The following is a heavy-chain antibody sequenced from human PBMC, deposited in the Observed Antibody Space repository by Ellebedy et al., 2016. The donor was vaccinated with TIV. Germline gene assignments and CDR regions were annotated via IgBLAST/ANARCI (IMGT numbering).Heavy chain of an antibody. D-gene: IGHD1-26*01. V-gene: IGHV4-34*01. Sequence: GSLRLSCTVYGGSFSGYYYSWIRQPPGKGLEWIGEINQSGRATYNPSLKGRVTISVDMSKNQFSLRLSSVTAADTAVYYCAREPYGGIYYYFDYWGQGTLVTVSS. CDR1: GGSFSGYY. CDR2: INQSGRA. CDR3: AREPYGGIYYYFDY. J-gene: IGHJ4*02.